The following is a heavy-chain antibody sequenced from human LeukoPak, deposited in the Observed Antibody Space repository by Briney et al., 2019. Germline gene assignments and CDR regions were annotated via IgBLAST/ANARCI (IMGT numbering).Heavy chain of an antibody. Sequence: ASVKVSCKASGYTFTIYYMHWVRQAPGQGLEWVGIRNPSGGSTSYAQKFQGRVTMTRDTSTSTVYMELSSLRSEDTAVYYCAREGLLRSDYYCGMDVWGQGTTVTVSS. J-gene: IGHJ6*02. CDR3: AREGLLRSDYYCGMDV. CDR1: GYTFTIYY. CDR2: RNPSGGST. V-gene: IGHV1-46*01.